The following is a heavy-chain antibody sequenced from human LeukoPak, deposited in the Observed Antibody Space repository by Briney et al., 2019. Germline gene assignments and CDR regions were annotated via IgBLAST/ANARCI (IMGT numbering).Heavy chain of an antibody. CDR1: GGSISSYY. CDR3: ARNPADYDFWSGYYLSVYYYYMDV. J-gene: IGHJ6*03. D-gene: IGHD3-3*01. Sequence: SETLSLTCTVSGGSISSYYWSWIRQPPGKGLEWIGSIYHSGSTYYNPSLKSRVTISVDTSKNQFSLKLSSVTAADTAVYYCARNPADYDFWSGYYLSVYYYYMDVWGKGTTVTVSS. V-gene: IGHV4-59*08. CDR2: IYHSGST.